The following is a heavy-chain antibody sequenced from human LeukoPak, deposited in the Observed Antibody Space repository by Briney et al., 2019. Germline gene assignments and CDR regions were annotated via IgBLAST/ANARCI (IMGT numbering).Heavy chain of an antibody. Sequence: GRSLRLSCAASGFTFSSYGMHWVRQAPGKGLEGVAVIWYDGSNKYYADSVKGRFTVSRDNSKNTLYMQMNNLRAEDTAVYYCARDGGRYSSGWYSLITYYYYGMDVWGQGTTVTVSS. V-gene: IGHV3-33*01. CDR3: ARDGGRYSSGWYSLITYYYYGMDV. D-gene: IGHD6-19*01. CDR2: IWYDGSNK. CDR1: GFTFSSYG. J-gene: IGHJ6*02.